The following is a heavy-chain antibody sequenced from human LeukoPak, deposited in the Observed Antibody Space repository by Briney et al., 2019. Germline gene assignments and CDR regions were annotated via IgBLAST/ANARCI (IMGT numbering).Heavy chain of an antibody. D-gene: IGHD5-18*01. J-gene: IGHJ6*02. V-gene: IGHV3-53*01. CDR3: ARDLWTAMPWDGYYYYYGMDV. CDR2: IYSGGST. CDR1: GFTVSSNY. Sequence: GGSLRLSCAASGFTVSSNYMSWVRQAPGKGLEWVSVIYSGGSTYYADSVKGRFTISRDNSKNTLYLQMNSLRAEDTAVYYCARDLWTAMPWDGYYYYYGMDVWGQGTTVTVSS.